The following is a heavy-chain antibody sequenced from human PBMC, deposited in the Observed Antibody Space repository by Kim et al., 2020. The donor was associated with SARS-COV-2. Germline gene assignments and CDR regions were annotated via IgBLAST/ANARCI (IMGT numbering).Heavy chain of an antibody. CDR1: GFTFDDYA. V-gene: IGHV3-9*01. CDR3: AKEYYDYVWGSYRYYGMDV. Sequence: GGSLRLSCAASGFTFDDYAMHWVRQAPGKGLEWVSGISWNSGSIGYADSVKGRFTISRDNAKNSLYLQMNSLRAEDTALYYCAKEYYDYVWGSYRYYGMDVWGQGTTVTVSS. CDR2: ISWNSGSI. J-gene: IGHJ6*02. D-gene: IGHD3-16*02.